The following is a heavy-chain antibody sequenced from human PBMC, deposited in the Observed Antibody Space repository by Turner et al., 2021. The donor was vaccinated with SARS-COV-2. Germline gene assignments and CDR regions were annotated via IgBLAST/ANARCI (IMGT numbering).Heavy chain of an antibody. J-gene: IGHJ4*02. CDR1: GFTFSIYW. Sequence: EVQLVEFGGGLVQRGGSLRLSCAASGFTFSIYWMSWVRQAPGKGLEWVANIKQDGSEKYYVDSVKGRFTISRDNAKNSLYLQMNSLRAEDTAVYYCARVPSSSWYFDYWGQGTLVTVSS. D-gene: IGHD6-13*01. V-gene: IGHV3-7*01. CDR2: IKQDGSEK. CDR3: ARVPSSSWYFDY.